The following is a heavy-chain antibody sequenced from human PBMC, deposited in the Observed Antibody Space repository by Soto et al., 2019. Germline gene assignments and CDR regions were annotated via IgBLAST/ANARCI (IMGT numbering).Heavy chain of an antibody. CDR1: GFTFSSYA. D-gene: IGHD3-10*01. V-gene: IGHV3-23*01. Sequence: PGGSLRLSCAASGFTFSSYAMSWVRQAPGKGLEWVSAISGSGGSTYYADSVKGRFTISRDNSKNTLYLQMNSLRAEDTAVYYCAKDIPSTYYYGSTGDYWGQGTLVTVSS. CDR3: AKDIPSTYYYGSTGDY. CDR2: ISGSGGST. J-gene: IGHJ4*02.